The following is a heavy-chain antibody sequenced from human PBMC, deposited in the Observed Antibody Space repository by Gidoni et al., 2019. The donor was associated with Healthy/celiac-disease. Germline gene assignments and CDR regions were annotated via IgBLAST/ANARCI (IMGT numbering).Heavy chain of an antibody. CDR3: ARAGLGAYCGGDCWGSFDY. V-gene: IGHV4-30-2*01. CDR1: GGSISSGGYS. D-gene: IGHD2-21*02. Sequence: QLQLQESGSGLVKPSQTLSLTCTVSGGSISSGGYSRSWIRQPPGKGLEWIGYIYHSGSTYYNPSLKSRVTISVDRSKNQFSLKLSSVTAADTAVYYCARAGLGAYCGGDCWGSFDYWGQGTLVTVSS. J-gene: IGHJ4*02. CDR2: IYHSGST.